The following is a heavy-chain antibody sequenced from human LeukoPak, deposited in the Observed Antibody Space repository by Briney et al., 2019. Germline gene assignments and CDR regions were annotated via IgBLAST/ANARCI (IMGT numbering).Heavy chain of an antibody. J-gene: IGHJ6*02. CDR1: GFTFSSYS. D-gene: IGHD1-26*01. Sequence: GGSLRLSCAVTGFTFSSYSMNWVRQAPGKGLEWISYISRSSSSLYYADSVKGRFTISRDNSKNTLYLQMNSLRAEDTAVYYCANALVSGSPLYGMDVWGQGTTVTVSS. CDR3: ANALVSGSPLYGMDV. CDR2: ISRSSSSL. V-gene: IGHV3-48*01.